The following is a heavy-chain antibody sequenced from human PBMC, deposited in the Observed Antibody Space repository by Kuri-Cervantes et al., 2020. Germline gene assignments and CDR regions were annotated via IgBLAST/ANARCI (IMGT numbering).Heavy chain of an antibody. CDR1: GFTVSSTY. CDR2: IYSGGST. Sequence: GESLKISCAASGFTVSSTYMSWVRQAPGKGLEWVSVIYSGGSTYYADSVKGRFTISSHNSKNTLYLQMNSLRAEDTAVYYCARLSSPGYSSSWYANNWFDPWGQGTLVTVSS. J-gene: IGHJ5*02. V-gene: IGHV3-53*04. D-gene: IGHD6-13*01. CDR3: ARLSSPGYSSSWYANNWFDP.